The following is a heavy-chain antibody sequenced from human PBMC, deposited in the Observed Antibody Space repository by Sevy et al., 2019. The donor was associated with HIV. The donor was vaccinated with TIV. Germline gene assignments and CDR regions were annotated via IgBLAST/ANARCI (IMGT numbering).Heavy chain of an antibody. V-gene: IGHV3-30-3*01. CDR1: GFTFSNYD. D-gene: IGHD2-21*01. Sequence: GGSLRLSCAASGFTFSNYDMHWVRQAPGKGLEWVAVISHDGNYKNYADSVKVRFTISRDDFKNTLYLQMSSLRPEDTAVYFCARLFACGGKCYYLDYWGQGALVTVSS. J-gene: IGHJ4*02. CDR3: ARLFACGGKCYYLDY. CDR2: ISHDGNYK.